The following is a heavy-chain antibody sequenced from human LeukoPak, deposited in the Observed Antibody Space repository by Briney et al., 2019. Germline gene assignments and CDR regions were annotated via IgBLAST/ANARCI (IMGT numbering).Heavy chain of an antibody. CDR3: ARSSESYDSSGYYSYYFDY. V-gene: IGHV4-59*01. J-gene: IGHJ4*02. CDR1: GGSISSYY. Sequence: SETLSLTCTVSGGSISSYYWSWLRLPPGKGLEWIGYIYYSGSTNYNPSLRSRVTISVDTSKNQFSLKLSSVTAADTAVYYCARSSESYDSSGYYSYYFDYWGQGTLVTVSS. CDR2: IYYSGST. D-gene: IGHD3-22*01.